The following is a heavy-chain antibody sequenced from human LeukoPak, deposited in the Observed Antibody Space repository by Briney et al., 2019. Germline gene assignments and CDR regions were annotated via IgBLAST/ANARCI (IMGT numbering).Heavy chain of an antibody. Sequence: PGRSLRLSCAASGFTFSSYGMHWVRQAPGKGLEWVAVIWYDGSNKYYADSVKGRFTISRDNSKNTLYLQMNSLRAEDTAVYYCAKEGQTTVTTVTGGRGYYYYGMDVWGQGTTVTVSS. J-gene: IGHJ6*02. D-gene: IGHD4-17*01. CDR1: GFTFSSYG. CDR3: AKEGQTTVTTVTGGRGYYYYGMDV. CDR2: IWYDGSNK. V-gene: IGHV3-33*06.